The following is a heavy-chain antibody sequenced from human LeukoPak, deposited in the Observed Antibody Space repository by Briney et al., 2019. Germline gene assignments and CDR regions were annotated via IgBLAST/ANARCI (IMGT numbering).Heavy chain of an antibody. CDR3: TASGDGYNWIDFDY. J-gene: IGHJ4*02. D-gene: IGHD5-24*01. CDR2: IKSKIDGGTR. Sequence: PGGSLRLSCAASGFTFSNACMSWVRQAPGKGLEWVGRIKSKIDGGTRDYAAPVKGRFTISRHDSKNTVYLQMNSLKTEDTAVYYCTASGDGYNWIDFDYWGQGTLVTVSS. CDR1: GFTFSNAC. V-gene: IGHV3-15*01.